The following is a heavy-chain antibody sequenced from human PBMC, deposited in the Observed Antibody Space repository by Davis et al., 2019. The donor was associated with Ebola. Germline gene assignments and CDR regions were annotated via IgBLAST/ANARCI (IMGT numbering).Heavy chain of an antibody. D-gene: IGHD6-13*01. V-gene: IGHV4-39*02. CDR1: GGSISSSFYY. Sequence: SETLSLTCTVSGGSISSSFYYWGWVRQPPGKGLEWIGSNYYSGSTYYNPSLKSRVTVSVDTSKNQFSLKLRSVTAADTAVYYCARERYSSSWADAFDIWGQGTMVTVSS. J-gene: IGHJ3*02. CDR3: ARERYSSSWADAFDI. CDR2: NYYSGST.